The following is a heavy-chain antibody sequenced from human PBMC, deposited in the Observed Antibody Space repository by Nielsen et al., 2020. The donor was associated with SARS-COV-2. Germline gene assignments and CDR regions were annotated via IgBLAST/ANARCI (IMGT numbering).Heavy chain of an antibody. V-gene: IGHV3-73*01. CDR3: TRVNPISGSWFDAFDI. D-gene: IGHD6-13*01. CDR2: IRSKANIYAT. J-gene: IGHJ3*02. Sequence: GESLKISCAGSGFTFSSYWMHWVRQASGKGLEWIGRIRSKANIYATAYAASVKGRFTISRDDSKNTAYLQMNSLRTEDTDIYHCTRVNPISGSWFDAFDIWGQGTLVTVSS. CDR1: GFTFSSYW.